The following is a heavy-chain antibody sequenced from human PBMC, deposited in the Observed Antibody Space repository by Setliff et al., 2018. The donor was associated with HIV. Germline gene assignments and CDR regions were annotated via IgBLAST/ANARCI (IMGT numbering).Heavy chain of an antibody. Sequence: ASVNVSCKVSGYTLTELSMHWVRQAPGKGLEWMGGSGPENGETIYAQKFQGRVTMTEDTSTDTAYMELNSLRSDDTAVYYCATRIRDGHRGYGYFDFWGQGTLVTVSS. V-gene: IGHV1-24*01. CDR3: ATRIRDGHRGYGYFDF. J-gene: IGHJ4*02. CDR1: GYTLTELS. CDR2: SGPENGET. D-gene: IGHD5-12*01.